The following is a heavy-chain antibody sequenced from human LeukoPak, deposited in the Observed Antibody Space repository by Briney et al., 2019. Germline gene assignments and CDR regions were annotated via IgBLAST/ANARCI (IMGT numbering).Heavy chain of an antibody. CDR2: IKSKTHGGTT. V-gene: IGHV3-15*01. CDR3: TTERPYFDN. CDR1: GFTFSDAW. Sequence: GGSLRLSCAASGFTFSDAWVSWVCRAPRQGLEWVGRIKSKTHGGTTQYAAPVKGRFTISRDDSKTAVYLQMNSLKSEDAAMYYCTTERPYFDNWGQGTLVTVSS. J-gene: IGHJ4*02.